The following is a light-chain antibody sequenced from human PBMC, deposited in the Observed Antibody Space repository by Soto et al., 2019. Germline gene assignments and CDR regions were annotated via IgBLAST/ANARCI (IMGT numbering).Light chain of an antibody. Sequence: DIQMTQSPSTLSASVGDRVTITCRASQSISSWLAWYQQKPGKAPKLLIYKASSLESGVPSRFSGSVSGTEFTLTISSLQPDDFATYYCQQYNSYPYTCGQGTKLEIK. CDR2: KAS. J-gene: IGKJ2*01. CDR1: QSISSW. V-gene: IGKV1-5*03. CDR3: QQYNSYPYT.